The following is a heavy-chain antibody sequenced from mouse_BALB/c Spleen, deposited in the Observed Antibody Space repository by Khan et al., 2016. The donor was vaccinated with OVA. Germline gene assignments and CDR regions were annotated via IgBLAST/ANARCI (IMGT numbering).Heavy chain of an antibody. V-gene: IGHV9-3-1*01. CDR2: INTYTGEP. CDR3: ARTLDGGGYDYAMDY. CDR1: GYIFTNYG. Sequence: QIQLVQSGPELKKPGETVKISCKASGYIFTNYGMTWVKQAPGKGLKWMGWINTYTGEPTYADDFKGRFAFSLETSANTVYLQINNLKNEDTATYFCARTLDGGGYDYAMDYWGQGTSVTVSS. J-gene: IGHJ4*01. D-gene: IGHD1-1*02.